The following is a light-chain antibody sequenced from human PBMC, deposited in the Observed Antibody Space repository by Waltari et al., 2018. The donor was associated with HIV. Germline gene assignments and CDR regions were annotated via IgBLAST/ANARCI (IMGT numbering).Light chain of an antibody. V-gene: IGLV2-14*01. CDR2: EVS. CDR3: SSLTNSATLSVL. CDR1: SSDIGYYNY. Sequence: QFALTQPASVSGSPGQSITISCTGSSSDIGYYNYVSWYQQHPGKAPKLIIYEVSNRPSGIASRVSGSKSGNTASLTISVLQAEDEADYFCSSLTNSATLSVLFGGGTQLTVL. J-gene: IGLJ3*02.